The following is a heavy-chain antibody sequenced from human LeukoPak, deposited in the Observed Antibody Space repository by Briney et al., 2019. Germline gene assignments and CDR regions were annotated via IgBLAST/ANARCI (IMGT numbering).Heavy chain of an antibody. CDR1: GFTFSSYA. Sequence: GGSLRLSCAASGFTFSSYAMSWVRQAPGKGLEWVSAISGSGGSTYYADSVKGRITISRDNSKNTLYLQMNSLRAEDTAVYYCAKGDSSSWYLYDYWGQGTLVTVSS. V-gene: IGHV3-23*01. J-gene: IGHJ4*02. CDR2: ISGSGGST. CDR3: AKGDSSSWYLYDY. D-gene: IGHD6-13*01.